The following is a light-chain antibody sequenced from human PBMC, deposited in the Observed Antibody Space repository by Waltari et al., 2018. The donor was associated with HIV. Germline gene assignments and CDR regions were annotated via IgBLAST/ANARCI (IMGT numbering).Light chain of an antibody. Sequence: QTVVTQEPSMTVSPGGTVTLTCSSATGPVGRGHYVNWYQQKPGQPPRPLIYSSTKRHPRTPERFSASHVGDRAALELSNVWPEDQADYYCMLFFRTSYLFGGGTRVTVL. V-gene: IGLV7-43*01. J-gene: IGLJ2*01. CDR3: MLFFRTSYL. CDR1: TGPVGRGHY. CDR2: SST.